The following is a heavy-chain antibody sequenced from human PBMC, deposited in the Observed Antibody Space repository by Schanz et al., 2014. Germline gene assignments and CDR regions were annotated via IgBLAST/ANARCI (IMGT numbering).Heavy chain of an antibody. V-gene: IGHV4-39*01. CDR2: LFYGGSK. CDR1: GGSISDSGAY. J-gene: IGHJ4*02. Sequence: QLQMQPSGPGLVRPWETLSLTCTVSGGSISDSGAYWGWFRQTPGKGLEWIANLFYGGSKYYNPSFESRVTMSVDASNNQYSVSLGSVTAADTGVYYCARHNRVWFGKEGCWGQGTLVTVSS. CDR3: ARHNRVWFGKEGC. D-gene: IGHD3-10*01.